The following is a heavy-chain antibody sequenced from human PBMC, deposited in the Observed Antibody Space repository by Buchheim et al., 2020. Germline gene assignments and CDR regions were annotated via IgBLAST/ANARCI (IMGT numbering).Heavy chain of an antibody. CDR2: INSSGGST. CDR1: GYTFTSYY. D-gene: IGHD6-13*01. V-gene: IGHV1-46*01. CDR3: ARDMSSSWYKIGVKNWFDP. Sequence: QVQLVQSGAEVKKPGASVKVSCKASGYTFTSYYMHWVRQAPGQGLEWMGIINSSGGSTSYAQKFQGRVTMTRDTSTSTVYMELSSLRSEDTAVYYCARDMSSSWYKIGVKNWFDPWGQGTL. J-gene: IGHJ5*02.